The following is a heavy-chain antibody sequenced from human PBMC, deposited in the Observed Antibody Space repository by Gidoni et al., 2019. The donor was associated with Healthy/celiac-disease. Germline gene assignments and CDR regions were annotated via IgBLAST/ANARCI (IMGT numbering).Heavy chain of an antibody. CDR3: ARDGRRCTLAGRRGWFDP. CDR1: GVSLSSYY. V-gene: IGHV4-59*01. CDR2: IYYSGST. J-gene: IGHJ5*02. Sequence: GLVQPSETLSLTCPVSGVSLSSYYWSWIRQPPGKGLEWIGYIYYSGSTNYNPSLKSRVTISVDTSKNQFSLKLSSVTAADTAVYYCARDGRRCTLAGRRGWFDPWGQGTLVTVSS. D-gene: IGHD6-6*01.